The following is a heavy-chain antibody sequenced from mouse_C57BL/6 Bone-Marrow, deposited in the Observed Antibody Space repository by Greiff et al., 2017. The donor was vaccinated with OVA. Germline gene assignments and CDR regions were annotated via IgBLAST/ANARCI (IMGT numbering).Heavy chain of an antibody. Sequence: VKLMESDAELVKPGASVKISCQVSGYTFTDHTIPWMKQRPEQGLEWIGYIYPRDGSTKYNEKFKGKATLTADKSSSTAYMQLNSLTSEDSAVDFCANTVVASYWDFDVWGTGTTVTVSS. CDR3: ANTVVASYWDFDV. J-gene: IGHJ1*03. CDR1: GYTFTDHT. V-gene: IGHV1-78*01. CDR2: IYPRDGST. D-gene: IGHD1-1*01.